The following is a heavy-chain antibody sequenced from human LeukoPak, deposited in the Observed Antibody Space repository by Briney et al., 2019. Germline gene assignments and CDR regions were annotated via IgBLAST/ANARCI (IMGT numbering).Heavy chain of an antibody. J-gene: IGHJ6*03. CDR1: GGSLSGYY. CDR2: INHSGST. V-gene: IGHV4-34*01. Sequence: SETLSLTCAVYGGSLSGYYWSWIRQPPGKGLEWIGEINHSGSTNYNPSLKSRVTISVDTSKNQFSLKVSSVTAADTAVYYCARGGLYSSSSFYYYYYMDVWGKGTTVTVSS. D-gene: IGHD6-6*01. CDR3: ARGGLYSSSSFYYYYYMDV.